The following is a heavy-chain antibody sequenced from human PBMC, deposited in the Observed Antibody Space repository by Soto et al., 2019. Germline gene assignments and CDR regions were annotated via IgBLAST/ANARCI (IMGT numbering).Heavy chain of an antibody. Sequence: QVQLVQSGAEVKKPGASVKVSCKASGYTFSNDAITWVRQAPGQGLEWMGWVSAYNGNTNYAQKFKGRVTMTTDTATSTAYMELSSLRYEEAAVYFCARASRYYWNYMMYWGQGTLVTVSS. CDR2: VSAYNGNT. V-gene: IGHV1-18*01. D-gene: IGHD1-7*01. CDR3: ARASRYYWNYMMY. J-gene: IGHJ4*02. CDR1: GYTFSNDA.